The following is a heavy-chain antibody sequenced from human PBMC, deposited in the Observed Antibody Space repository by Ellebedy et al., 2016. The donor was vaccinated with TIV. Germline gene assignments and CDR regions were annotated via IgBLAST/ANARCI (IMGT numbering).Heavy chain of an antibody. V-gene: IGHV1-2*02. CDR3: AREEIGLRLTVAKTYNVDV. CDR1: GYRFSDYY. CDR2: INPKSGGT. Sequence: ASVKVSXXASGYRFSDYYIHWARQAPGQGFEWMGRINPKSGGTYFAQKLKGRVAMTRDTSIRTAYMELNRLNSDDTAVYYCAREEIGLRLTVAKTYNVDVWGQGTTVTVSS. D-gene: IGHD5-24*01. J-gene: IGHJ6*02.